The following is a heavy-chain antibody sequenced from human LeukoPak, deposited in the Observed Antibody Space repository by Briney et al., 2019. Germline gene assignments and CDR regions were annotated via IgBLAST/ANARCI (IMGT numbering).Heavy chain of an antibody. D-gene: IGHD6-13*01. CDR1: GFTFSSYS. V-gene: IGHV3-48*01. CDR2: ISSSSSTI. J-gene: IGHJ4*02. Sequence: GGSLRLSCAASGFTFSSYSMSWVRQAPGKGLEWVSYISSSSSTIYYADSVKGRFTISRDNAKNSLYLQMNSLRAEDTAVYYCLMGSSWYRGSSGWHGYWGQGTLVTVSS. CDR3: LMGSSWYRGSSGWHGY.